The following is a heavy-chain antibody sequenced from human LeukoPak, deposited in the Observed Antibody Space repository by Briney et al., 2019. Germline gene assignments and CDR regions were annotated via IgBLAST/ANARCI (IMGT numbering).Heavy chain of an antibody. CDR1: GFTFSTYW. Sequence: GGSLRLSCAASGFTFSTYWMHWVRQAPGKGLVWVSLIDTDGSSTPYADSVKGRFTISRDNAKNSLYLQMNSLRAEDTAVYYCARDLTPRDGYWGQGTLVTVSS. CDR2: IDTDGSST. CDR3: ARDLTPRDGY. J-gene: IGHJ4*02. D-gene: IGHD3-9*01. V-gene: IGHV3-74*01.